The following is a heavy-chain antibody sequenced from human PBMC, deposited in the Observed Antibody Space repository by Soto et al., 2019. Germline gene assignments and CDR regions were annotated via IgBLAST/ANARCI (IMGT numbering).Heavy chain of an antibody. Sequence: SVKVSCKASGGTFSSYTISLVRQAPGQGLEWMGRIIPILGVANYAQKFQGRVTITADKSTSTAYMELSSLRSEDTAVYYCARPLQCTVYRGNDAFDIWGQGTMVTVSS. CDR2: IIPILGVA. J-gene: IGHJ3*02. CDR1: GGTFSSYT. V-gene: IGHV1-69*02. D-gene: IGHD4-17*01. CDR3: ARPLQCTVYRGNDAFDI.